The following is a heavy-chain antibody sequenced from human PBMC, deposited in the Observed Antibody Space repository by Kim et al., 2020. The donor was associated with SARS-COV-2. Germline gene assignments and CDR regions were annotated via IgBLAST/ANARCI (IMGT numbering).Heavy chain of an antibody. D-gene: IGHD6-19*01. CDR1: GFAFGGSY. J-gene: IGHJ4*02. CDR3: SSLGTAGY. Sequence: GGSLRLSCEGSGFAFGGSYIHWVRQASGKGLEWVGRIRDKSKSYATAYAASVKGRFIISRDDSKNTAYLQMNSLKTEDTAVYYCSSLGTAGYCGQGTLVT. V-gene: IGHV3-73*01. CDR2: IRDKSKSYAT.